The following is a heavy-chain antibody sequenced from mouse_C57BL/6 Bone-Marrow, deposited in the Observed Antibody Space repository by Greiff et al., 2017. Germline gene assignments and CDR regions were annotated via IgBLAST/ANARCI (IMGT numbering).Heavy chain of an antibody. D-gene: IGHD1-1*02. CDR2: IDPDDGET. CDR3: ARGGDRVEGYFDV. CDR1: GFNITDYY. J-gene: IGHJ1*03. V-gene: IGHV14-2*01. Sequence: VQLKQSGAELVKPGASVKLSCKASGFNITDYYMHWVKQRTEQGLEWIGRIDPDDGETKYAPKFQGKATITADTSSSTAYLQLSSLTSEDTAVYYCARGGDRVEGYFDVWGTGTTVTVSS.